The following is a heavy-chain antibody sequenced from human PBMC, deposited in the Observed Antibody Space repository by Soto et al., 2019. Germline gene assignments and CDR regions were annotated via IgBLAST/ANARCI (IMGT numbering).Heavy chain of an antibody. D-gene: IGHD2-2*01. CDR1: GFTFSNAW. CDR2: IKSKTDGGTT. J-gene: IGHJ6*02. CDR3: TTEPAAGYYYYYYGMDV. Sequence: GGSLRLSCAASGFTFSNAWMNWVRQAPGKGLEWVGRIKSKTDGGTTDYAAPVKGRFTISRDDSKNTLYLQMNSLKTEDTAVYYCTTEPAAGYYYYYYGMDVWGQGTTVTVSS. V-gene: IGHV3-15*07.